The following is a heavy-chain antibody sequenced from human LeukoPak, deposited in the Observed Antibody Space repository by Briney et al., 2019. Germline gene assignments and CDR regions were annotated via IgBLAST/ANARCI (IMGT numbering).Heavy chain of an antibody. J-gene: IGHJ4*02. D-gene: IGHD3-22*01. Sequence: AGGSLRLSCAASGFTFSRYWMSWVRQVPRKGLEWVANVKQDGSEKYYVDSVKGRFTISRDNAKNSLYLQMNSLRAEDTAVYYCARDKGDYDTSGSLFVFGGQGTLVTVPS. V-gene: IGHV3-7*03. CDR1: GFTFSRYW. CDR2: VKQDGSEK. CDR3: ARDKGDYDTSGSLFVF.